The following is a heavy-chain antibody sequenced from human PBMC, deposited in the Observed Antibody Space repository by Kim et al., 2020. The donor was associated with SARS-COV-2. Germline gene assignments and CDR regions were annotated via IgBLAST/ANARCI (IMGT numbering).Heavy chain of an antibody. CDR3: ARASRKVVVPRDAFDI. D-gene: IGHD2-2*01. V-gene: IGHV1-69*13. Sequence: SVKVSCKASGGTFSSYAISWVRQAPGQGLEWMGGIIPIFGTANYAQKFQGRVTITADESTSTAYMELSSLRSEDTAVYYCARASRKVVVPRDAFDIWGQGTMVTVSS. CDR2: IIPIFGTA. J-gene: IGHJ3*02. CDR1: GGTFSSYA.